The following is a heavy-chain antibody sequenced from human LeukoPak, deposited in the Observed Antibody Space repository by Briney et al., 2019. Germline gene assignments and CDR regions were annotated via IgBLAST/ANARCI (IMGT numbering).Heavy chain of an antibody. CDR2: IRYDGSNK. CDR1: GFTFSSYS. Sequence: GGSLRLSCAASGFTFSSYSMNWVRQAPGKGLEWAAFIRYDGSNKYYADSVKGRFTISRDNSKNTLYLQMNSLRAADTAVYYCAKDPTHYRVWDDYDSTVLSYWGQGTLVTVSS. V-gene: IGHV3-30*02. J-gene: IGHJ4*02. CDR3: AKDPTHYRVWDDYDSTVLSY. D-gene: IGHD3-22*01.